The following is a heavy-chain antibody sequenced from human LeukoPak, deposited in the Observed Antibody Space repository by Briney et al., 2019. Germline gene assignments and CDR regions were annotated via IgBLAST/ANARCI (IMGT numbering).Heavy chain of an antibody. CDR1: GYTFTGYY. CDR2: INPNSGDT. V-gene: IGHV1-2*02. J-gene: IGHJ3*01. CDR3: AIKLDLLGAFDV. D-gene: IGHD3-3*01. Sequence: ASVKVCCKASGYTFTGYYLHWVRQAPGQGLEWMGWINPNSGDTNYSQTVQGRVTMTRDTSITTAYMELSRLRADDTAKYYCAIKLDLLGAFDVWGQGTVVTVSS.